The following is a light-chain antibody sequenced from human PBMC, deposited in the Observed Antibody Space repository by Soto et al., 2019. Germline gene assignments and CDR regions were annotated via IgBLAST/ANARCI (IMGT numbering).Light chain of an antibody. J-gene: IGKJ5*01. CDR1: QSISSY. CDR2: AAS. V-gene: IGKV1-39*01. Sequence: DIQMNHSPSSLSASVGDRVTITCRASQSISSYLNWYQQKPGKAPKLLIYAASSLQSGVPSRFSGSGSGTDFTLTIGSLQPDDFATYYCQQSYSTPITFGQGTRLEI. CDR3: QQSYSTPIT.